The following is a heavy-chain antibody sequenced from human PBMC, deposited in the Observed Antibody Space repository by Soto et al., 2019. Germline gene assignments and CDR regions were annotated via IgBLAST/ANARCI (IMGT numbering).Heavy chain of an antibody. CDR1: GYDFTTYG. J-gene: IGHJ4*02. Sequence: QVHLVQSGAEVKKSGASVKVSCKGSGYDFTTYGITWVRQAPGQGLEWMAWISAHNGNTDYAQKLQGRVTVTRDTSTSTAYMELRSLRSDATAVDYCARGRYVDYWGQGALVTVSS. CDR2: ISAHNGNT. CDR3: ARGRYVDY. V-gene: IGHV1-18*01. D-gene: IGHD1-1*01.